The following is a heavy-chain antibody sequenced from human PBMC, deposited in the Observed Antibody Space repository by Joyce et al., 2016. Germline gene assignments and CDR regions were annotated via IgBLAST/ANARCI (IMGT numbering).Heavy chain of an antibody. Sequence: EVQLVESGGDLVQPGGSLRLSCAASGFTFSMYWMSWVRQAPGKGLEWVANIKQDGSEKYYVDAVKGRFTIFRDAANNSLYLQMNSLRADDTAVYYCARKRQFDYWGQGTLVTVSS. V-gene: IGHV3-7*01. J-gene: IGHJ4*02. CDR2: IKQDGSEK. D-gene: IGHD1-1*01. CDR3: ARKRQFDY. CDR1: GFTFSMYW.